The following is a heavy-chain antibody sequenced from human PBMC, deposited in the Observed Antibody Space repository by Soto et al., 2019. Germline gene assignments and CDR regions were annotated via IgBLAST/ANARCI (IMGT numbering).Heavy chain of an antibody. CDR1: GFAFSSYA. D-gene: IGHD3-3*01. CDR2: ISGSGGST. CDR3: AKTHTRPNWFDP. Sequence: EVQLLESGGGLVQPGGSLRLSCAASGFAFSSYAMSWVRQAPGKGLEWVSAISGSGGSTYYADSVKGRFTISRDNSKNTLYLQMNSLRAEDTAVYYCAKTHTRPNWFDPWGQGTLVTVSS. V-gene: IGHV3-23*01. J-gene: IGHJ5*02.